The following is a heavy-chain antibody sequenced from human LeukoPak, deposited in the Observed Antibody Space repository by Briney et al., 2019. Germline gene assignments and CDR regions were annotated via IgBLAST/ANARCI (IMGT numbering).Heavy chain of an antibody. CDR2: IYYSGST. D-gene: IGHD2-15*01. CDR3: ARDLRACTVDSCYLMPRDS. V-gene: IGHV4-30-4*01. Sequence: SETLSLTCTVSGGSIISGDYFWSWFRQPPGKGLEWIGYIYYSGSTSYNPSLKSRVTISVDTSKNRFSLKLTSVTAADTAVYYCARDLRACTVDSCYLMPRDSWGQGTLVTVSS. CDR1: GGSIISGDYF. J-gene: IGHJ4*02.